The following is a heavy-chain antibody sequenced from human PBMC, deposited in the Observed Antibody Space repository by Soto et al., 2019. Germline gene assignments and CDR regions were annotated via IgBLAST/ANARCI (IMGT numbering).Heavy chain of an antibody. J-gene: IGHJ6*04. CDR2: IFYGGST. Sequence: SETLSLTCTVSGDSLTSSTYYWGWIRQSPGKGLEWIGTIFYGGSTSYNPSLRSRVTISVDTSKNQFSLKLNSVTAADTAVYYCHARGPLPTAGNGEYYYYVMDVWGKGTTVTVSS. D-gene: IGHD1-26*01. V-gene: IGHV4-39*03. CDR3: HARGPLPTAGNGEYYYYVMDV. CDR1: GDSLTSSTYY.